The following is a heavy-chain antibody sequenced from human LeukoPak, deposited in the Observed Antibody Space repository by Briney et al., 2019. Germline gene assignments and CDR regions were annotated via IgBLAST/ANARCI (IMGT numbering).Heavy chain of an antibody. V-gene: IGHV1-2*06. J-gene: IGHJ6*03. CDR3: ARGEYSSGWYSYYYYMDV. D-gene: IGHD6-19*01. CDR1: GYTFTGYY. CDR2: INPNSGGT. Sequence: ASVKVSCKASGYTFTGYYMHWVRQAPGQGLEWMGRINPNSGGTNYAQKFQGRVTMTRDTSISTAYMELSRLRSDDTALYYCARGEYSSGWYSYYYYMDVWGKGTTVTVSS.